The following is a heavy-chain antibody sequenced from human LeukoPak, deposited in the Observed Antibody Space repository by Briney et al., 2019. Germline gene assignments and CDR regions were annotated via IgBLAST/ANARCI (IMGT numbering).Heavy chain of an antibody. J-gene: IGHJ4*02. D-gene: IGHD4-17*01. V-gene: IGHV3-48*01. CDR2: ISSSRTT. Sequence: GGSLRLSCAASGFPFSSYSMNWVRQAPGEGLEWVSYISSSRTTSYADSVKGRFTISRDNAKNSLYLQMNSLRAEDTALYYCARVGIYGDYGRYFDYWGQGTLVTVSS. CDR3: ARVGIYGDYGRYFDY. CDR1: GFPFSSYS.